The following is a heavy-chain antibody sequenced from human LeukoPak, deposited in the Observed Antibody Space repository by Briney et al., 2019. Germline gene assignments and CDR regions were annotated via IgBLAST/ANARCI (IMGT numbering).Heavy chain of an antibody. J-gene: IGHJ3*02. CDR3: ARGRESLFLFDAFDI. CDR2: IYYSGST. CDR1: GGSISSYY. D-gene: IGHD3-3*01. Sequence: SETLSLTCTVSGGSISSYYWGWIRQPPGKGLEWIGSIYYSGSTYYNPSLESRVTISVDTSKNQFSLKLSSVTAADTAVYYCARGRESLFLFDAFDIWGQGTMVTVSS. V-gene: IGHV4-39*07.